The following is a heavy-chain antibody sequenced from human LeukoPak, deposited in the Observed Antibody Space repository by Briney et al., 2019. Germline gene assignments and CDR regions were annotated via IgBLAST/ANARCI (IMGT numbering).Heavy chain of an antibody. J-gene: IGHJ4*02. CDR3: AGQYCNSTTCYDLFDY. D-gene: IGHD2-2*01. V-gene: IGHV4-39*01. CDR1: GGSISSSSYY. CDR2: IYYSGST. Sequence: PSETLSLTCTVSGGSISSSSYYWGWIRQPPGKGLEWIGSIYYSGSTYYNPSLKSRVTISVDTSKNQFSLKLSSVTAADTALYYCAGQYCNSTTCYDLFDYWGQGTLVTVSS.